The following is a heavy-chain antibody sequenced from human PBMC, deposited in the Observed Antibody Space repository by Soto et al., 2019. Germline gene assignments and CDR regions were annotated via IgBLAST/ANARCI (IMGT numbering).Heavy chain of an antibody. V-gene: IGHV4-59*01. Sequence: SETLSLTCTVSGGSISNYDWTWIRQPPGKGLEWIGYIYYSGSTNYNPSLQSRATISVDMSKNQFSLKLSSVTASDTAVYYCARAPSIVAIFGRYYFDYWGQGALVTVSS. CDR2: IYYSGST. CDR3: ARAPSIVAIFGRYYFDY. D-gene: IGHD3-3*01. J-gene: IGHJ4*02. CDR1: GGSISNYD.